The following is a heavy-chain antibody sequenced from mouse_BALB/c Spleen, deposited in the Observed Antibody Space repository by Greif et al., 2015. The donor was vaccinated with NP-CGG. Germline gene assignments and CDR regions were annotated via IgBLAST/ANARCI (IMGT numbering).Heavy chain of an antibody. Sequence: EVMLVESGGGLVKPGGSLKLSCAASGFTFSSYTMSWVRQTPEKRLEWVATISSGGSYTYYPDSVKGRFTISRDNAKNTLYLQMSSLKSEDTAMYYCTKFITTAVYAMDYWGQGTSVTVSS. CDR3: TKFITTAVYAMDY. CDR1: GFTFSSYT. V-gene: IGHV5-6-4*01. CDR2: ISSGGSYT. J-gene: IGHJ4*01. D-gene: IGHD1-2*01.